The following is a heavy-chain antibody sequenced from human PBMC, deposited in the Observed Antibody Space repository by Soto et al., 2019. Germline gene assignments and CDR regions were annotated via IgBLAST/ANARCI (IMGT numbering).Heavy chain of an antibody. V-gene: IGHV3-30*18. CDR1: GFTFRNYG. J-gene: IGHJ6*02. CDR2: VSYDGNKK. Sequence: QVHLVESGGGVVQPGGSLRLSCEGSGFTFRNYGIHWVRQAPDKGLEWVAVVSYDGNKKYYGDSVKGRFTISRDNSKTSVYFQMNSLRPEDTAVYYCAKERSLGYCSGGDCYYYYGMDVWGQGTTVTVSS. D-gene: IGHD2-8*02. CDR3: AKERSLGYCSGGDCYYYYGMDV.